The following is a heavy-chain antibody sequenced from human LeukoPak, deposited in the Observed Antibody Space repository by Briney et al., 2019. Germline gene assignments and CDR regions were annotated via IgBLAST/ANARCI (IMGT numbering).Heavy chain of an antibody. CDR3: AKDGLGAQDQWFGELPYYFDY. D-gene: IGHD3-10*01. CDR2: ISTSGSTI. Sequence: PGGSLRLSCTSSGFTFSDYFMSWIRQAPGKGLEWVSYISTSGSTIYYTDSVKGRFTISRDNAKNTLYLQMNSLRAEDTAVYYCAKDGLGAQDQWFGELPYYFDYWGQGTLVTVSS. V-gene: IGHV3-11*04. J-gene: IGHJ4*02. CDR1: GFTFSDYF.